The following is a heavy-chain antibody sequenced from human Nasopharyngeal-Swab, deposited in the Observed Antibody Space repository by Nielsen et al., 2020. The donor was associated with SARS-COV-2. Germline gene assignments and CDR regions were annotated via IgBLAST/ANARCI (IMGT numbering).Heavy chain of an antibody. CDR1: GGSISSYY. CDR3: ARGFYGSGSYYKGAFDY. V-gene: IGHV4-59*12. D-gene: IGHD3-10*01. CDR2: IYYSGST. Sequence: SETLSLTCTVSGGSISSYYWSWIRQPPGKGLEWIGYIYYSGSTNYNPSLKSRVTISVDTSKNQFSLKLSSVTAADTAVYYCARGFYGSGSYYKGAFDYWGQGTLVTVSS. J-gene: IGHJ4*02.